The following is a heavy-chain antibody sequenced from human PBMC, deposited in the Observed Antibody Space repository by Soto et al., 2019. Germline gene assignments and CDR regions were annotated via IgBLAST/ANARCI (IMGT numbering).Heavy chain of an antibody. CDR1: GGTFSSYA. J-gene: IGHJ6*02. Sequence: KVSCKASGGTFSSYAISWVRQAPGQGLEWMGGIIPIFGTANYAQKFQGRVTITADKSTSTAYMELSSLRSEDTAVYYCARDRSRIQLWLPYYYYGMDVWGQGTTVTVSS. CDR3: ARDRSRIQLWLPYYYYGMDV. D-gene: IGHD5-18*01. CDR2: IIPIFGTA. V-gene: IGHV1-69*06.